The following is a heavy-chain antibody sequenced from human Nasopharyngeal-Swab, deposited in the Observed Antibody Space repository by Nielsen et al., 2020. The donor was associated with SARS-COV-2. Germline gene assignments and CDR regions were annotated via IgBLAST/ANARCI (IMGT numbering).Heavy chain of an antibody. Sequence: SETLSLTCTVSGGSISSSSYYWGWIRQPPGKGLEWIGSIYYSGSTYYNPSLKSRVTISVDTSKNQFSLKLSSVTAADTAVHYCARLYSSSWYYFQHWGQGTLVTVSS. CDR3: ARLYSSSWYYFQH. CDR2: IYYSGST. J-gene: IGHJ1*01. V-gene: IGHV4-39*01. CDR1: GGSISSSSYY. D-gene: IGHD6-13*01.